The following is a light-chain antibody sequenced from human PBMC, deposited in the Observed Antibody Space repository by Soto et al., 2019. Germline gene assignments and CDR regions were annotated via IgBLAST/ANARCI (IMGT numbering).Light chain of an antibody. CDR3: QQYYSTPWT. V-gene: IGKV4-1*01. CDR2: WAS. J-gene: IGKJ1*01. CDR1: QSVLYSSNNKNY. Sequence: DIVMTQSPDSLAVSLGERATINCRSSQSVLYSSNNKNYLAWYQQQPGQPPKLLIYWASARESGVPDRFSGSGSGTDFTLTISSLQAEDGAVYYCQQYYSTPWTVGQGTKVEIK.